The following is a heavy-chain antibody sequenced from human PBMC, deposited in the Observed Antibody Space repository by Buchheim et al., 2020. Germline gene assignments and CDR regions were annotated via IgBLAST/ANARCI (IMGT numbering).Heavy chain of an antibody. D-gene: IGHD6-19*01. J-gene: IGHJ4*02. CDR1: GGSISSSSYY. CDR3: ASLPIAVAGTVMKGFDY. CDR2: IYYSGST. Sequence: QLQLQESGPGLVKPSETLSLTCTVSGGSISSSSYYWGWIRQPPGKGLEWIGSIYYSGSTYYNPSLKSRVTISVDTSKNQFSLKRSSVTAADTAVYYCASLPIAVAGTVMKGFDYWGQGT. V-gene: IGHV4-39*01.